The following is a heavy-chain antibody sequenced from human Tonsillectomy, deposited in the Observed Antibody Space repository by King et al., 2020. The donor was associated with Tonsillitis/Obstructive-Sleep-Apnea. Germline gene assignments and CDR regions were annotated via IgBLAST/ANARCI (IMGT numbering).Heavy chain of an antibody. D-gene: IGHD6-19*01. CDR1: GYSFTNYW. CDR2: IYPGDSDT. V-gene: IGHV5-51*01. J-gene: IGHJ4*02. CDR3: ARQQALAGTVLHYFDS. Sequence: VQLVQSGAEVKKPGESLTISCKGSGYSFTNYWIAWVRQMPGKGLEWMGIIYPGDSDTKYSPSFQGQVTISADKSISTAYLQWSSLKASDTAMYYCARQQALAGTVLHYFDSWGQGTLVTVSS.